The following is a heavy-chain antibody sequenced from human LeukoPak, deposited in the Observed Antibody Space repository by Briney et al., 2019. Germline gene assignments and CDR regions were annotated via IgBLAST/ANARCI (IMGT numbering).Heavy chain of an antibody. CDR1: GYTFNSYD. J-gene: IGHJ5*02. D-gene: IGHD2-21*01. CDR2: MNPNSGNT. V-gene: IGHV1-8*01. Sequence: ASVKVSCKASGYTFNSYDINWVRQATGQGLEWMGWMNPNSGNTGYAQKFQGRVTMTRNTSISTAYMELSSLRSEDTAVYYCARGSSSVIADWFDPWGQGTLVTVSS. CDR3: ARGSSSVIADWFDP.